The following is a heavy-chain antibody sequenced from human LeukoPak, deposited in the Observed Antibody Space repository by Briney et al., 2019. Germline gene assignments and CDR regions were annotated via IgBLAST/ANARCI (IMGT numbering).Heavy chain of an antibody. D-gene: IGHD2-8*01. CDR3: ARDRLTNDAFDI. Sequence: GGSLRLSCAAVGFTFNSYWMHWVRQAPGKGLVWVSRINSDGSGTSDADFVKGRFTISRDNSENTLSLQMNSLRAEDTAMYYCARDRLTNDAFDIWGQGKMVTVSS. CDR2: INSDGSGT. J-gene: IGHJ3*02. CDR1: GFTFNSYW. V-gene: IGHV3-74*01.